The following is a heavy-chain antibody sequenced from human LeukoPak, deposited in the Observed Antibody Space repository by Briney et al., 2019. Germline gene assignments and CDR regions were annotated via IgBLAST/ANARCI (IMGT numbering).Heavy chain of an antibody. D-gene: IGHD2-2*02. CDR2: IYYSGST. J-gene: IGHJ4*02. CDR3: ARGAGPDCSSTSCYTAYYFDY. Sequence: SETLSLTCTVSGGSISSGDYYWSWIRQPPGKGLEWIGYIYYSGSTYYNPSLKSRVTISVDTSKNQFSLKLSSVTAADTAVYYCARGAGPDCSSTSCYTAYYFDYWGQGTLVTVSS. V-gene: IGHV4-30-4*08. CDR1: GGSISSGDYY.